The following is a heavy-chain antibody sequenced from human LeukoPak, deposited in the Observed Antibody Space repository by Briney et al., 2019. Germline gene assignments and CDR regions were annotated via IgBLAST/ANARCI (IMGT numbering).Heavy chain of an antibody. Sequence: TXSLXXXVSXGSXRSSYYYWGWIRQPPGKGLEWIGSIYDSGSTYYNPSLKSRVTISVDTSKNQFSLKLNSVTAADTAVYYCARHYGHWGQGTLVTVSS. D-gene: IGHD3-10*01. CDR3: ARHYGH. V-gene: IGHV4-39*01. CDR2: IYDSGST. J-gene: IGHJ4*02. CDR1: XGSXRSSYYY.